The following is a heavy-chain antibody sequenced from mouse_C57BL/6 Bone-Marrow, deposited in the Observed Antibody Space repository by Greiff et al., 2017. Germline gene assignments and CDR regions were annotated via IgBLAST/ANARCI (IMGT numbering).Heavy chain of an antibody. V-gene: IGHV14-4*01. CDR2: IGPENGDT. Sequence: EVQLQQSGAELVRPGASVKLSCTASGFNIKDDYMHWVKQRPEQGLEWIGWIGPENGDTEYASKFQGKATITADTSSNTAYLQLSSLTSEDTAVYYCTPYDYEGPWFAYWGQGTLVTVSA. D-gene: IGHD2-4*01. J-gene: IGHJ3*01. CDR3: TPYDYEGPWFAY. CDR1: GFNIKDDY.